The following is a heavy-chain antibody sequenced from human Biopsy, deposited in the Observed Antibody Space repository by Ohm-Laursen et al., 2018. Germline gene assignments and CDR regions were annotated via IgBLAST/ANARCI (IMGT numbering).Heavy chain of an antibody. V-gene: IGHV4-31*03. CDR2: IFYSANT. J-gene: IGHJ4*02. CDR3: ARLGSGDYFPTFFDF. CDR1: GVSINGGRYY. Sequence: SQTLSLTCTVSGVSINGGRYYWNWIRHHPGKGLEWIGNIFYSANTYYNPSLKSRVTISVDTSKNQSSLKLSSVTAADTAVYYCARLGSGDYFPTFFDFWGQGALVTVSS. D-gene: IGHD5-12*01.